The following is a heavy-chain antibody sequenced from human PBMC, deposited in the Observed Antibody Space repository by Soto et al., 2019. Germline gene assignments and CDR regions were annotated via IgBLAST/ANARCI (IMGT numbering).Heavy chain of an antibody. V-gene: IGHV5-10-1*01. CDR2: IDPSDSYT. CDR3: AAPKQLSMGYYYGMDV. Sequence: GESLKISCKGSGYSFTSYWISWVRQMPGKGLEWMGRIDPSDSYTNYSPSFQGHVTISADKSISTAYLQWSSLKAPDTAMYYCAAPKQLSMGYYYGMDVWGQGTTVTVSS. CDR1: GYSFTSYW. D-gene: IGHD2-2*01. J-gene: IGHJ6*02.